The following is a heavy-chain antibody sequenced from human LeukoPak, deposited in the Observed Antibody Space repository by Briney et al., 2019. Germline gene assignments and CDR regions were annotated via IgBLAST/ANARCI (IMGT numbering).Heavy chain of an antibody. CDR1: GFTFNNYA. J-gene: IGHJ4*02. Sequence: GGSLRLSCAASGFTFNNYAMTWVRQAPGKGLEWVSSIDSGGGNTYYADSVKGRFTISRDNSKNTLYLQMNSLRAEDTAVYYCVRGIAGFDYWGQGTLVTVSS. CDR3: VRGIAGFDY. D-gene: IGHD6-13*01. V-gene: IGHV3-23*01. CDR2: IDSGGGNT.